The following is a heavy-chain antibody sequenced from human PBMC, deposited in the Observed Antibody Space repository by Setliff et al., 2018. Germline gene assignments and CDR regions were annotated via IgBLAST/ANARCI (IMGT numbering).Heavy chain of an antibody. Sequence: KPSETLSLTCAVYGGSFSGYYWNWIRQPPGKGLEWIGYIYYGGSTNYNPSLNSRVAISVDTSENQFSLRLNSVTAADTAVYHCARGKTFFGAFIRAFDIWGQGRMVTVSS. D-gene: IGHD3-3*01. CDR2: IYYGGST. CDR1: GGSFSGYY. CDR3: ARGKTFFGAFIRAFDI. J-gene: IGHJ3*02. V-gene: IGHV4-59*01.